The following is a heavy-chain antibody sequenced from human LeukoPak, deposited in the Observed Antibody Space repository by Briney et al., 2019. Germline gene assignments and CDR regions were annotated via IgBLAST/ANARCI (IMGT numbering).Heavy chain of an antibody. CDR1: GFTFSSYS. Sequence: GGSLRLSCVASGFTFSSYSMNWVRQAPGKGLEWVSYISSSGSTIYYADSVKGRFTISRDNAKNSLYLQMNSLRAEDTAVYYCARDRDTAMVDYMDVWGKGTTVTISS. CDR3: ARDRDTAMVDYMDV. V-gene: IGHV3-48*04. J-gene: IGHJ6*03. D-gene: IGHD5-18*01. CDR2: ISSSGSTI.